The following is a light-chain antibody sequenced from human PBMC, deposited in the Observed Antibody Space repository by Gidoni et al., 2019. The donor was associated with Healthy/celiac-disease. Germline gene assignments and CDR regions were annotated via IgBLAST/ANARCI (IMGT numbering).Light chain of an antibody. CDR3: QQSCSTPWT. V-gene: IGKV1-39*01. CDR2: AAS. J-gene: IGKJ1*01. Sequence: DIQMSQSPSSLSASVGDRVTITCRASQSSSSYLNWYQQKPGKAPKLLIYAASSLQSGVPSRFSGSGSGTDFTLTISSLQPEDFAAYYCQQSCSTPWTFGRGTKVEIK. CDR1: QSSSSY.